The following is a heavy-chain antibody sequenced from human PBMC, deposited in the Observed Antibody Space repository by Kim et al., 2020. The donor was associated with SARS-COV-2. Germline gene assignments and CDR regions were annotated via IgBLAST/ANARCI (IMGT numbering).Heavy chain of an antibody. CDR1: GFTFSSTW. D-gene: IGHD3-3*02. J-gene: IGHJ5*02. Sequence: GGSLRLSCAASGFTFSSTWLYWVRQVPGKGLVWVSRINPDGTSIDYADSVKGRFTMSRDNAKNTLYLQMNSLRVEDTVVYYCTRAAFLSGFDPWGQGTLVTVYS. CDR2: INPDGTSI. CDR3: TRAAFLSGFDP. V-gene: IGHV3-74*01.